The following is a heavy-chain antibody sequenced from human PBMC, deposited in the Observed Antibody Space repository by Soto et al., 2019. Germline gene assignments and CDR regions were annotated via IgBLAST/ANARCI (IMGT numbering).Heavy chain of an antibody. V-gene: IGHV4-4*07. Sequence: SETLSLTCPVSGCSISSYYWSWIRQPAGKGLECIGRIYTGGSTNYKPSLKSRVSVSVVTAKNQFSLKLSSVTSAGTAVDYGARTYYDFWIGKPTFLDYWGQGTLVTVS. CDR2: IYTGGST. D-gene: IGHD3-3*01. CDR3: ARTYYDFWIGKPTFLDY. CDR1: GCSISSYY. J-gene: IGHJ4*02.